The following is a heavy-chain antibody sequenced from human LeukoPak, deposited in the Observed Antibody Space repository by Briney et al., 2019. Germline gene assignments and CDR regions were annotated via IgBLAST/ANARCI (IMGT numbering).Heavy chain of an antibody. D-gene: IGHD1-1*01. CDR1: GFTFSDHF. Sequence: GGSLRLSCAVSGFTFSDHFMDWVRQAPGEGLEWVGRSRNKANIYTTEYAASVKDRFTISRDDSKNSLYLQMNSLKTEDTAVYYCARVNWNDYRFDYWGQGTLVTVSS. V-gene: IGHV3-72*01. CDR2: SRNKANIYTT. CDR3: ARVNWNDYRFDY. J-gene: IGHJ4*02.